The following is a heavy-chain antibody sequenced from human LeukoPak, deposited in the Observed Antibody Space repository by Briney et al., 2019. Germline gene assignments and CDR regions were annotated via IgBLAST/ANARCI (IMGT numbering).Heavy chain of an antibody. D-gene: IGHD3-16*01. CDR3: ARPRRGPIDY. V-gene: IGHV4-39*01. Sequence: SETLSLTCTVSGGSISSSSYYWGWIRQPPGKGLEWIGSIYYSGSTYYNPSLKSRVTISVDTSKNQFSLKLSSVTASDTAVYYCARPRRGPIDYWGQGTLVTVSS. J-gene: IGHJ4*02. CDR1: GGSISSSSYY. CDR2: IYYSGST.